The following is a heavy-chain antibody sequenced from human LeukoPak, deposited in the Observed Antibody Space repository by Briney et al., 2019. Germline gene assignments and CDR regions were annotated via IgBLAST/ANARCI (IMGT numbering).Heavy chain of an antibody. J-gene: IGHJ4*02. Sequence: GGSLRLSCSASGFTFSSYSMNWVRQAPGKGLEWISYISSSSSTIYYADSVKGRFTISRDNAKNSLYLQMNSLRAEDTAVYYYARGIWNDPYYWGQGTLVTVSS. V-gene: IGHV3-48*01. CDR1: GFTFSSYS. CDR3: ARGIWNDPYY. D-gene: IGHD1-1*01. CDR2: ISSSSSTI.